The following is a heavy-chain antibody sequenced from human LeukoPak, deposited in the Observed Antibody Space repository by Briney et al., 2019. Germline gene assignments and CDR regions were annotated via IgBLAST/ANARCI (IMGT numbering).Heavy chain of an antibody. CDR3: AKDPRSGAVAGYFDY. Sequence: GGSLRLSCAASGFTFSSYSMNWVRQAPGKGLEWVSSISSSSSYIYYADSVKGRFTISRDNSKNTLYLQMNSLRAEDTAVYYCAKDPRSGAVAGYFDYWGQGTLVTVSS. CDR2: ISSSSSYI. V-gene: IGHV3-21*01. CDR1: GFTFSSYS. D-gene: IGHD6-19*01. J-gene: IGHJ4*02.